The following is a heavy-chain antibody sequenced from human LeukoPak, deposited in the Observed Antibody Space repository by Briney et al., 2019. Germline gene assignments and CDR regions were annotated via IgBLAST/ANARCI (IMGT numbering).Heavy chain of an antibody. J-gene: IGHJ4*02. CDR3: ARDPDSSGSYYFDY. CDR1: GGSFSGYY. D-gene: IGHD3-22*01. V-gene: IGHV4-34*01. CDR2: INHSGST. Sequence: SETLSLTCAVYGGSFSGYYWSWIRQPPGKGLEWIGEINHSGSTNYNPSLKSRVTISVDTSKNQFSLKLSSVTAADTAVYYCARDPDSSGSYYFDYWRQGTLVTVSS.